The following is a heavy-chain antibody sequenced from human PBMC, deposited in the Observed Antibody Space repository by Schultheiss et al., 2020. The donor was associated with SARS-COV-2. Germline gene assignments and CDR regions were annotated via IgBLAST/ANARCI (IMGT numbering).Heavy chain of an antibody. D-gene: IGHD2-2*02. CDR2: INHSGST. V-gene: IGHV4-34*01. Sequence: SETLSLTCAVYGGSFSGYYWSWIRQPPGKGLEWIGEINHSGSTYYNPSLKSRVTISVDTSKNQFSLKLSSVTAADTAVYYCARGTVVVPAAILGYYYYYMDVWGKGSTVTVSS. CDR1: GGSFSGYY. CDR3: ARGTVVVPAAILGYYYYYMDV. J-gene: IGHJ6*03.